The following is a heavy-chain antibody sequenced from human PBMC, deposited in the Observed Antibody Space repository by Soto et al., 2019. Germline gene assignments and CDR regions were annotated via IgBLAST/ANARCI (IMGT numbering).Heavy chain of an antibody. CDR2: INHSEST. D-gene: IGHD3-10*01. CDR1: GGSFSGYY. Sequence: PSETLSLTCAVYGGSFSGYYWSWIRQPPGKGLEWIGEINHSESTNYNPSLKSRITISVDTSKNQFSLKLSSVTAADTAVLYCARAGVTMVRGVIGYYYYYYGMDVWGQGTTVT. CDR3: ARAGVTMVRGVIGYYYYYYGMDV. J-gene: IGHJ6*02. V-gene: IGHV4-34*01.